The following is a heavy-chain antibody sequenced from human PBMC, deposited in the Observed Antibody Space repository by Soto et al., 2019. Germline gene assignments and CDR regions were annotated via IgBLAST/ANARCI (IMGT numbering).Heavy chain of an antibody. V-gene: IGHV4-31*03. J-gene: IGHJ3*02. CDR1: GDSISSAAYY. CDR3: ARELAGHDAFDI. Sequence: PSETLSLTCTVSGDSISSAAYYWTWIRQHPGKGLEWIGYINYSGNTYWNPSLKSRLTISVDTSKNQFSLRLTSVSAADTAIYYCARELAGHDAFDIWGQATMVTVS. CDR2: INYSGNT. D-gene: IGHD6-13*01.